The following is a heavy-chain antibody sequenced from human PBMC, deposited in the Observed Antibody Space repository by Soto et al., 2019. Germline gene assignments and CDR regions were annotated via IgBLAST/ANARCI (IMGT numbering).Heavy chain of an antibody. CDR3: ARRYGGNFDY. CDR2: IYYSGST. V-gene: IGHV4-39*07. Sequence: PSETLSLTCTVSGGSISSSSYYWSWIRPPPGKGLEWTGSIYYSGSTYYNPSLKSRVTISVDTSKNQFSLKLSSVTAADMAVYYCARRYGGNFDYWGQGTLVTVSS. D-gene: IGHD1-26*01. CDR1: GGSISSSSYY. J-gene: IGHJ4*02.